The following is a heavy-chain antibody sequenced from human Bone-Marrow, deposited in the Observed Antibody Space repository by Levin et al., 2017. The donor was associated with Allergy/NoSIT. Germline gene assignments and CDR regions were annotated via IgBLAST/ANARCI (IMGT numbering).Heavy chain of an antibody. D-gene: IGHD3-3*01. CDR3: AKDNFSKSTIFGVVIPIPYYFDY. Sequence: PGGSLRLSCAASGFTFSSYAMSWVRQAPGKGLEWVSAISGSGGSTYYADSVKGRFTISRDNSKNTLYLQMNSLRAEDTAVYYCAKDNFSKSTIFGVVIPIPYYFDYWGQGTLVTVSS. CDR2: ISGSGGST. V-gene: IGHV3-23*01. J-gene: IGHJ4*02. CDR1: GFTFSSYA.